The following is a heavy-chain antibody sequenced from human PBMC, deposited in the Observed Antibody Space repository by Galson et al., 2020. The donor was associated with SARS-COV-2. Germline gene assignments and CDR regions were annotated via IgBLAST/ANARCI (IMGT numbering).Heavy chain of an antibody. V-gene: IGHV1-3*01. CDR1: GYTFTSYA. CDR2: INAGNGNT. J-gene: IGHJ4*02. D-gene: IGHD6-19*01. CDR3: ARDSSIAVAGNPVILVD. Sequence: ASVKVSCKASGYTFTSYAMHWVRQAPGQRLEWMGWINAGNGNTKYSQKFQGRVTITRDTSASTAYMELTSLRSEDTAVYYCARDSSIAVAGNPVILVDWGQGTLVTVSS.